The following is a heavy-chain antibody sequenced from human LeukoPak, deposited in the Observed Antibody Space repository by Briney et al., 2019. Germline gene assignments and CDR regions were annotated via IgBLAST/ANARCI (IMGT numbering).Heavy chain of an antibody. CDR1: GYTFTSYY. CDR2: IIPILGIA. D-gene: IGHD5-18*01. V-gene: IGHV1-69*02. CDR3: ASSSRRGYSYGYVFDY. J-gene: IGHJ4*02. Sequence: SVKVSCKASGYTFTSYYMHWVRQAPGQGLEWMGRIIPILGIANYAQKFQGRVTITADKSTSTAYMELSSLRSEDTAVYYCASSSRRGYSYGYVFDYWGQGTLVTVSS.